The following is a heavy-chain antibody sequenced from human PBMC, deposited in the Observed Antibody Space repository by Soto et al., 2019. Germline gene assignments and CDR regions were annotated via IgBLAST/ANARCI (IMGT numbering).Heavy chain of an antibody. V-gene: IGHV3-21*01. CDR1: GFTFSSYS. Sequence: GGSLRLSCAASGFTFSSYSMNWVRQAPGKGLEWVSSISSSSSYIYYADSVKGRFTISRDNAKNSLYLEMNSLRAEDTAVYYCARDPLVNSSPSGWFDPWGQGTLVTVSS. CDR3: ARDPLVNSSPSGWFDP. D-gene: IGHD6-13*01. CDR2: ISSSSSYI. J-gene: IGHJ5*02.